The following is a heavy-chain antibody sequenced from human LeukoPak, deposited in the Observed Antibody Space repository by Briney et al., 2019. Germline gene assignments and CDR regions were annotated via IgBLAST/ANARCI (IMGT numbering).Heavy chain of an antibody. Sequence: GASVKVSCKASGYTFTTYGISWVRQAPGQGLEWMGGIILIFGTANYAQKFQGRVTITADESTSTAYMELSSLRSEDTAVYYCARDLHCSSTSCYRYYFDYWGQGTLVTVSS. D-gene: IGHD2-2*01. J-gene: IGHJ4*02. CDR1: GYTFTTYG. V-gene: IGHV1-69*13. CDR3: ARDLHCSSTSCYRYYFDY. CDR2: IILIFGTA.